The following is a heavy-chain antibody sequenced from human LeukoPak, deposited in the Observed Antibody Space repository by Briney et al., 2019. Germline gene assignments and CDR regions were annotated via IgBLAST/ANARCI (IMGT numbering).Heavy chain of an antibody. CDR1: GFTFSSYA. J-gene: IGHJ4*02. V-gene: IGHV3-30-3*01. CDR3: AKVYSIVDY. Sequence: GGSLRLSCAASGFTFSSYAMHWVRQAPGKGLEWVAVISYDGSNKYYADSVKGRFTISRDNSKNTLYLQMNSLRAEDTAVYYCAKVYSIVDYWGQGTLVTVSS. D-gene: IGHD2-15*01. CDR2: ISYDGSNK.